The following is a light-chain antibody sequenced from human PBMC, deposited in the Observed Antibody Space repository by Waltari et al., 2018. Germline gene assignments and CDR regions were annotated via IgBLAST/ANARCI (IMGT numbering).Light chain of an antibody. J-gene: IGLJ1*01. V-gene: IGLV2-8*01. CDR2: EVT. CDR1: NSDVGAYNY. Sequence: QSVPTQPPSATGSPGQSVTISCTGTNSDVGAYNYVSWYQQHPGKVPKPLIYEVTKRPSGVPDRFSGSKSGNTASLTVSGLQADDEADYYCSSYAHNNHFVFGTGTKVTVL. CDR3: SSYAHNNHFV.